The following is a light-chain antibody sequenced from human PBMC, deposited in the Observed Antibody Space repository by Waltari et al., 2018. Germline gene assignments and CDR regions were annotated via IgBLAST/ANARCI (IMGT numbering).Light chain of an antibody. Sequence: DIQMTQSPSSLSASVGDRVTITCQANQDIGNYLNWYQHKPGKAPKIMIRDVSNLEKGVPYRFSGTGAGTEFTFTISRLQPEDFATYFCQQYDAVPPLTFGPGTKVDIK. V-gene: IGKV1-33*01. CDR2: DVS. CDR3: QQYDAVPPLT. J-gene: IGKJ3*01. CDR1: QDIGNY.